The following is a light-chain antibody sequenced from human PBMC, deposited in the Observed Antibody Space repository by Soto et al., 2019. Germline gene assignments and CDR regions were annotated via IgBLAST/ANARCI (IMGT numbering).Light chain of an antibody. CDR2: KAS. J-gene: IGKJ1*01. CDR1: QIISSW. CDR3: QQYSGYLWT. Sequence: DIEMTQSPSTLSASVGDRVTITCRASQIISSWLGWYQQKPGKAPKLLVYKASILQSGVPSRFSGSESGTEFSLTISSLQPDDFATYYCQQYSGYLWTFGQGTKVEVK. V-gene: IGKV1-5*03.